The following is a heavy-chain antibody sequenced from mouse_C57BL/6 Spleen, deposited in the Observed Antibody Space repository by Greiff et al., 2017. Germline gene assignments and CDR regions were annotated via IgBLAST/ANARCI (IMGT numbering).Heavy chain of an antibody. D-gene: IGHD3-2*02. CDR3: ARGGSSCFLYAMDD. J-gene: IGHJ4*01. CDR1: GYTFTSYD. Sequence: QVQLQQSGPELVKPGASVKLSCKASGYTFTSYDINWVKQRPGQGLEWIGWIYPRDGSTKYNEKFKGKATWTVDTSSSTAYMELHSLTSEDSAVYFCARGGSSCFLYAMDDWGQGTSVTVSS. CDR2: IYPRDGST. V-gene: IGHV1-85*01.